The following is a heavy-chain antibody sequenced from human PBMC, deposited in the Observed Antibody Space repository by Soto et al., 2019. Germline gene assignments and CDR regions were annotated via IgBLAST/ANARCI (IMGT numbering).Heavy chain of an antibody. Sequence: EVQLLESGGGLVQPGGSLRLSCAASGFTFSSYAMSWVRQAPGKGLEWVSGISGSGGNTYYADSVKGRFTISSDNSKNTLYLQMNSLRAEDTAVYYCAKGRYSSGWYFSDYWGQGTLVTVSS. V-gene: IGHV3-23*01. CDR3: AKGRYSSGWYFSDY. CDR1: GFTFSSYA. J-gene: IGHJ4*02. D-gene: IGHD6-19*01. CDR2: ISGSGGNT.